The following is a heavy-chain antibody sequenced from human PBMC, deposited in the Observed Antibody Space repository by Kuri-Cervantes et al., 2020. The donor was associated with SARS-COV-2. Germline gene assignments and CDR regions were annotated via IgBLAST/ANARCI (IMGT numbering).Heavy chain of an antibody. V-gene: IGHV3-21*03. CDR1: GFTFSSYS. J-gene: IGHJ3*02. CDR2: ISSSSSYI. D-gene: IGHD4-17*01. CDR3: TTPLEPTDYGDLGAFDI. Sequence: GGSLRLSCAASGFTFSSYSMNWVRQAPGKGLEWVSSISSSSSYIYYADSVKGRFTIPRDNAKNSLYLQMNSLKTEDTAVYYCTTPLEPTDYGDLGAFDIWGQGTMVTVSS.